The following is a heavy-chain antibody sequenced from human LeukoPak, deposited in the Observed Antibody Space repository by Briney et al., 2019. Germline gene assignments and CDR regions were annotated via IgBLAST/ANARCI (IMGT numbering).Heavy chain of an antibody. CDR1: GGSFSGYY. CDR2: INHSGST. Sequence: SETLPLTCAVYGGSFSGYYCSWIRQPPGKGLEWIGEINHSGSTNYNPSLKSRVTISVDTSNNQFSLKLSSVTAADTAVYYCARGRKDIVVVPAAIFGYWGQGTLVTVSS. V-gene: IGHV4-34*01. CDR3: ARGRKDIVVVPAAIFGY. J-gene: IGHJ4*02. D-gene: IGHD2-2*01.